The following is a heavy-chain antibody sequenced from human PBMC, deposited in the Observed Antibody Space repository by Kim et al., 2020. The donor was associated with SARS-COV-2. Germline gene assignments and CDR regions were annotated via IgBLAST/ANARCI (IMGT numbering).Heavy chain of an antibody. CDR3: ASTIRYCSGGSCYSLWVDP. Sequence: SQTLSLTCAISGDSVSSNSAAWNWIRQSPSRGLEWLGRTYYRSKWYNDYAVSVKSRITINPDTSKNQFSLQLNSVTPEDTAVYYCASTIRYCSGGSCYSLWVDPWGQGTLVTVSS. CDR1: GDSVSSNSAA. J-gene: IGHJ5*02. CDR2: TYYRSKWYN. V-gene: IGHV6-1*01. D-gene: IGHD2-15*01.